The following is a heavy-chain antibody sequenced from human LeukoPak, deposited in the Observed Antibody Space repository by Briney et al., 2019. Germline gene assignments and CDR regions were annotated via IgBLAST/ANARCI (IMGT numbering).Heavy chain of an antibody. J-gene: IGHJ4*02. CDR1: GFTFSSSA. Sequence: GRSLRLSCAASGFTFSSSAMHWVRQAPDKGLEWVAVISYDGSNKYYADSVRGRFTISRDNSKNTLYLQMNSLRADDTAVYYCARDRDSSGWYEGFDYWGQGTLVTVSS. CDR2: ISYDGSNK. D-gene: IGHD6-19*01. CDR3: ARDRDSSGWYEGFDY. V-gene: IGHV3-30-3*01.